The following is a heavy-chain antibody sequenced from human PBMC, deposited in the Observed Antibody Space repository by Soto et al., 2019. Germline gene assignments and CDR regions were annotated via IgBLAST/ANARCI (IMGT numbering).Heavy chain of an antibody. CDR2: INHSGST. CDR1: GGSFSGYY. J-gene: IGHJ6*03. V-gene: IGHV4-34*01. Sequence: SETLSLTCAVYGGSFSGYYWSWIRQPPGKGLEWIGEINHSGSTNYNPSLKSRVTISVDTSKNQFSLKLSSVTAADTAVYYCARSSGGYYYYYYYYMDVWGKGTTVT. D-gene: IGHD3-22*01. CDR3: ARSSGGYYYYYYYYMDV.